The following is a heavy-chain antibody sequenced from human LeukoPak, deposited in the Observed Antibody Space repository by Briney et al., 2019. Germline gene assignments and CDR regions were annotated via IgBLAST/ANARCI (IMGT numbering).Heavy chain of an antibody. CDR3: AASTVAKYDH. CDR2: IFYSGTT. J-gene: IGHJ4*02. Sequence: PSETLSLTCTVSGGSISSGDYYWSWIRQRPGKGLEWIGYIFYSGTTYYNPSLKSRVTISVDTSKNQFSLNLSSVTAADTAVYYCAASTVAKYDHWGQGTLVAVSS. V-gene: IGHV4-31*03. CDR1: GGSISSGDYY. D-gene: IGHD4-11*01.